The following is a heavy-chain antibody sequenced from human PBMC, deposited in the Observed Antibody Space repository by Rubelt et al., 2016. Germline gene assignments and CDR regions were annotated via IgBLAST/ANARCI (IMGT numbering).Heavy chain of an antibody. Sequence: TFGDYAMSWFRQAPGKGLEWVGFIRSKAYGGTTEYAASVKGRFTISRDDSKSIAYLQMNSLKTEDTAVYYCTRGGIWFGELLGYYFDYWGQGTLVTVSS. J-gene: IGHJ4*02. V-gene: IGHV3-49*03. D-gene: IGHD3-10*01. CDR2: IRSKAYGGTT. CDR3: TRGGIWFGELLGYYFDY. CDR1: TFGDYA.